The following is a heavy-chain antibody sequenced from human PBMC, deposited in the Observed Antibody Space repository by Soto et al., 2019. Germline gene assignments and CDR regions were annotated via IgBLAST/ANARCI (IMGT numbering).Heavy chain of an antibody. V-gene: IGHV3-23*01. CDR2: ISGSGGST. CDR3: AKGPGGYCSSTSCYDGAFDI. J-gene: IGHJ3*02. D-gene: IGHD2-2*01. Sequence: GGSLRLSCAASGFTFSSYAMSWVRQAPGKGLEWVSAISGSGGSTYYADSVKGRFTISRDNSKNTLYLQMNSLRAEDTAVYYCAKGPGGYCSSTSCYDGAFDIWGQGTMVTVSS. CDR1: GFTFSSYA.